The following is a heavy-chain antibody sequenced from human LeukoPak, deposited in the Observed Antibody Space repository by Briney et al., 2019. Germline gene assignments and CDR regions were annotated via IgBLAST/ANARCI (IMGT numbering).Heavy chain of an antibody. CDR3: ARDQESTVPKWGDEPYYYGMDV. CDR1: GGTFSSYA. V-gene: IGHV1-69*01. J-gene: IGHJ6*02. Sequence: SVKVSCKASGGTFSSYAISWVRQAPGQGLEWMGGIIPIFGTANYAQKFQGRVTITADESTSTAYMELSSLRSEDTAVYYCARDQESTVPKWGDEPYYYGMDVWGQGTTVTVSS. CDR2: IIPIFGTA. D-gene: IGHD1-26*01.